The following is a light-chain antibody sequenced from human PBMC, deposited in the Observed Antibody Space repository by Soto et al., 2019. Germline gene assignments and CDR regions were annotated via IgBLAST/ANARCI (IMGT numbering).Light chain of an antibody. CDR2: AAS. CDR1: QGISSY. V-gene: IGKV1-8*01. Sequence: AIRMTQSPSSLSASTGDRVTITCRASQGISSYLAWYQQKRGNAPKLLIYAASTLQSGVPSRFSGSGSGTDFTLTISCLQSEDFATYYCQQYYSYPRTFGQGTKLEIK. J-gene: IGKJ2*01. CDR3: QQYYSYPRT.